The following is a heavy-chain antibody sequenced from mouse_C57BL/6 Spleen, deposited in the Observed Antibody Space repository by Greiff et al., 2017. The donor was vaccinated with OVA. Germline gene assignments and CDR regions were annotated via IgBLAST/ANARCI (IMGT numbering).Heavy chain of an antibody. D-gene: IGHD1-1*01. CDR1: GYSFTGYY. CDR2: INPSTGGT. J-gene: IGHJ1*03. CDR3: ARRCGSSDGAWYFDV. Sequence: EVQVVESGPELVKPGASVKISCKASGYSFTGYYMNWVKQSPEKSLEWIGEINPSTGGTTYNQKFKAKATLTVDKSSSTAYMQLKSLTSEDSAVYYWARRCGSSDGAWYFDVWGTGTTVTVSS. V-gene: IGHV1-42*01.